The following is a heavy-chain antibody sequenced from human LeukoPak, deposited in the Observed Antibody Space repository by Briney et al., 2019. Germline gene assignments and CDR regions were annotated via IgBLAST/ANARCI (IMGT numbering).Heavy chain of an antibody. J-gene: IGHJ6*03. CDR3: ARDFCSGGSCYSDYYYYMDV. Sequence: GGSLRLSCAASGFTFSSYAMSWVRQAPGKGLEWVSAISGSAGSTYYADSVKGRFTIFRDNSKNTLYLQMNSLRAEDTALYYCARDFCSGGSCYSDYYYYMDVWGKGTTVTVSS. CDR2: ISGSAGST. V-gene: IGHV3-23*01. D-gene: IGHD2-15*01. CDR1: GFTFSSYA.